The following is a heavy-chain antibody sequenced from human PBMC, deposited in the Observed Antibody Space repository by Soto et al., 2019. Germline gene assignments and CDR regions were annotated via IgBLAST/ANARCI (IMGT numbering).Heavy chain of an antibody. D-gene: IGHD1-26*01. Sequence: EVQVVESGGGLVKPGESLRLSCTVSGFSFINAWVTWVRQAPGKGLEWVGRMKSNPDGGTTDYAALVKGRFTISRDDSKKTMFLQMNSQKSEVTGVYYCVPRAWDGGTYFVYWGQGILVTVPS. CDR2: MKSNPDGGTT. CDR3: VPRAWDGGTYFVY. J-gene: IGHJ4*02. CDR1: GFSFINAW. V-gene: IGHV3-15*07.